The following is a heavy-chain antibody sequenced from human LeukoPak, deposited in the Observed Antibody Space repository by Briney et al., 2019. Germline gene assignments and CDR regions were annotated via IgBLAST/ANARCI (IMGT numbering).Heavy chain of an antibody. CDR2: ISSSSYV. CDR3: ARDGCSSTSCYSLPYFDY. J-gene: IGHJ4*02. CDR1: GFTFSSYS. Sequence: GGSLRLSCAASGFTFSSYSMNWVRQAPGKGLEWVSSISSSSYVYYADSVKGRFTISRDNAKNSLYLQMNSLRAEDTAVYYCARDGCSSTSCYSLPYFDYWSQGTLVTVSS. D-gene: IGHD2-2*01. V-gene: IGHV3-21*01.